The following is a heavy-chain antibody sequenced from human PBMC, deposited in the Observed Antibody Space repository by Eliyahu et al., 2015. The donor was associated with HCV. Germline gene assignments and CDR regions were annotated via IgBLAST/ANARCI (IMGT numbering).Heavy chain of an antibody. J-gene: IGHJ4*02. D-gene: IGHD5-24*01. CDR3: ARYNSEMATIPNYFDY. Sequence: EVQLVQSGAEVKKPGESLKISCKGSGYSFTSYWIGWVRQMPGKGLEWMGIIYPGDSDTRYSPSFQGQVTISADKSISTAYLQWSSLKASDTAMYYCARYNSEMATIPNYFDYWGQGTLVTVSS. CDR1: GYSFTSYW. V-gene: IGHV5-51*01. CDR2: IYPGDSDT.